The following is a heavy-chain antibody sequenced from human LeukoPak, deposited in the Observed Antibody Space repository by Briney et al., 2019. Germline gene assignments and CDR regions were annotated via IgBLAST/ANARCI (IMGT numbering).Heavy chain of an antibody. V-gene: IGHV4-4*02. D-gene: IGHD6-19*01. CDR2: IYHSGST. J-gene: IGHJ4*02. CDR3: AKTPPYSSGSYYFDY. Sequence: SGTLSLTCAVSGGSISSSNWWSWVRQPPGKGLEWIGEIYHSGSTNYNPSLKSRVTISVDKSKNQFSLKLSSVTAADTAVYYCAKTPPYSSGSYYFDYWGQGTLVTVSS. CDR1: GGSISSSNW.